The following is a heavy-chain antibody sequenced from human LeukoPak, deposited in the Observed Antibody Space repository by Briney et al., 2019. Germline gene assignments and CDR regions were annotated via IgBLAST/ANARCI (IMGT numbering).Heavy chain of an antibody. Sequence: GGSLRLSCAASGFTFSSYAMHWVRQAPGKGLEYVSAISSNGGSTYYANSVKGRFTISRDNSKNTLYLQMGSLRAEDMAMYYCAREKDWGQGTLVTVSS. V-gene: IGHV3-64*01. CDR3: AREKD. CDR2: ISSNGGST. J-gene: IGHJ4*02. CDR1: GFTFSSYA.